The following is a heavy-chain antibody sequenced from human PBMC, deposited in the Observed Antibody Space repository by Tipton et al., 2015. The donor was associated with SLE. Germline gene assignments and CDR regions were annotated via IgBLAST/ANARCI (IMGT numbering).Heavy chain of an antibody. J-gene: IGHJ4*02. Sequence: GLVKPSETLSLICSVSGAPISDYWWSWIRQSPGKGLEWIGSIYHSGTTYYNPSLKSRVTISVGTSRSQFSLKLTSVTAADTAVYFCVRYPMVRGAVDFWGQGVLATVSS. D-gene: IGHD3-10*01. V-gene: IGHV4-38-2*02. CDR2: IYHSGTT. CDR1: GAPISDYW. CDR3: VRYPMVRGAVDF.